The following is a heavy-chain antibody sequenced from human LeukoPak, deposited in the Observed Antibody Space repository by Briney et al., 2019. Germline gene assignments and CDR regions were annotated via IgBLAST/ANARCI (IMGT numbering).Heavy chain of an antibody. J-gene: IGHJ4*02. Sequence: GASVKVSCKASGYTFTSYYMHWVRQAPGQGLEWMGWINPNSGGTNYAQKFQGRVTMTRDTSISTAYMELSRLRSDDTAVYYCARASDGGSSGWYRESRGIDYWGQGTLVTVSS. CDR3: ARASDGGSSGWYRESRGIDY. D-gene: IGHD6-19*01. CDR2: INPNSGGT. CDR1: GYTFTSYY. V-gene: IGHV1-2*02.